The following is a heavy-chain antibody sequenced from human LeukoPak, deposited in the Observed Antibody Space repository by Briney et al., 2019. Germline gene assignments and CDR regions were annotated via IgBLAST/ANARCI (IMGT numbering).Heavy chain of an antibody. J-gene: IGHJ6*04. CDR2: ISSSGSTI. CDR3: AELGITMIGGV. CDR1: GFTFTNYA. Sequence: GGSLRLSCEASGFTFTNYAMNWVRQAPGKGLEWVSYISSSGSTIYYADSVKGRFTISRDNAKNSLYLQMNSLRAEDTAVYYCAELGITMIGGVWGKGTTVTISS. V-gene: IGHV3-48*03. D-gene: IGHD3-10*02.